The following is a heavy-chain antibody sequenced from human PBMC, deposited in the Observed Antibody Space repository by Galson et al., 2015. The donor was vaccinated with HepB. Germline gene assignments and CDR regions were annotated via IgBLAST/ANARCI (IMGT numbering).Heavy chain of an antibody. CDR2: TYNSGGN. CDR3: ARGDDVAVAGRGAFDI. J-gene: IGHJ3*02. D-gene: IGHD6-19*01. V-gene: IGHV4-61*01. Sequence: ETLSLTCTVSGGSVSNGIYYWNWIRQPPGKGLAWIGYTYNSGGNNYHSSLKSRVTISVDTSKNQFSLKLTSVTAADTAVYYCARGDDVAVAGRGAFDIWGQGTMVTVSS. CDR1: GGSVSNGIYY.